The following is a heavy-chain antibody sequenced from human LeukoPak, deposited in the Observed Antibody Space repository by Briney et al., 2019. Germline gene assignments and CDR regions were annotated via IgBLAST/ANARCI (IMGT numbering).Heavy chain of an antibody. CDR1: GFTVSSNY. CDR2: IYSGGST. D-gene: IGHD6-19*01. Sequence: GGSLRLSCAASGFTVSSNYMSWVRQAPGKGLEWVSVIYSGGSTYYADSVKGRFTISRDNSKNTLYLQMNSLRAEDTAVYYCARGLHSSGWYSDCWGQGTLVTVSS. J-gene: IGHJ4*02. V-gene: IGHV3-53*01. CDR3: ARGLHSSGWYSDC.